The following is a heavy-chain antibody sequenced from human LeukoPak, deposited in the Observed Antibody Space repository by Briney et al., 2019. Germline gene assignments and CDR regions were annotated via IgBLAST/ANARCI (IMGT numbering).Heavy chain of an antibody. CDR2: ISGSGNVT. Sequence: PGGSLKLSCVGSGFTFAKYAMTWVREAPGKGLEWVSVISGSGNVTYYAESVKGRFTISRDNSKRTLYLQIDSLRADDTAIYYCAKGRAGANWGQGTLVLVSS. J-gene: IGHJ4*02. V-gene: IGHV3-23*01. CDR1: GFTFAKYA. CDR3: AKGRAGAN.